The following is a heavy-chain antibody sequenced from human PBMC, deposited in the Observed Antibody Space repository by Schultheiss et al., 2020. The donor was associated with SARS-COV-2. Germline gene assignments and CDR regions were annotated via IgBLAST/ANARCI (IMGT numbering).Heavy chain of an antibody. Sequence: ASVKVSCKASGYTFTGYYMHWVRQAPGQGLEWMGRINPNSGGTGYAQKFQGRVTITRDTSASTAYMELSSLRSEDTAIYYCARGWYCSDGNCPAIYGMDVWGQGTTVTVSS. CDR2: INPNSGGT. CDR3: ARGWYCSDGNCPAIYGMDV. D-gene: IGHD2-15*01. V-gene: IGHV1-2*06. CDR1: GYTFTGYY. J-gene: IGHJ6*02.